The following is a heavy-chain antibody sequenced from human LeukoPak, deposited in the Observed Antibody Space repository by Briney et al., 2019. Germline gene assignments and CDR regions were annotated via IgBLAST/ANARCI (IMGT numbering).Heavy chain of an antibody. J-gene: IGHJ3*02. CDR1: GFTFSGSA. D-gene: IGHD2-15*01. V-gene: IGHV3-73*01. CDR3: ARELPDIVVVVADDAFDI. CDR2: IRSKANSYAT. Sequence: GGSLKLSCAASGFTFSGSAMHWVRQASGKGLERVGRIRSKANSYATAYAASVKGRFTISRDDSKNTAYLQMNSLRTEDTAVYYCARELPDIVVVVADDAFDIWGQGTMVTVSS.